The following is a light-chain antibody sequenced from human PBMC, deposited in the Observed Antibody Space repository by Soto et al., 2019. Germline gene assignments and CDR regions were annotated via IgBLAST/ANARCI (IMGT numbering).Light chain of an antibody. V-gene: IGKV3-20*01. CDR2: SAS. CDR1: QSVSSN. CDR3: QQCGRSPPT. Sequence: EIVLRQSPAALSVSPGERATLSCRASQSVSSNLAWYQQKPGQAPRLLMSSASSRAPGIPDRFTGRGSGTDFTLTISRLEPEDFALYYCQQCGRSPPTFGQGTKVDIK. J-gene: IGKJ1*01.